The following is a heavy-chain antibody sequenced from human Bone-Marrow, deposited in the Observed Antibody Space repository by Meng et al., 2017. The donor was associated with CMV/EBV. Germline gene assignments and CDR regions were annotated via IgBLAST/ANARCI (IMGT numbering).Heavy chain of an antibody. D-gene: IGHD3-10*01. CDR1: GFTFSSYS. CDR3: ARDSSVTMVRGGETQYYHAMDD. J-gene: IGHJ6*02. V-gene: IGHV3-48*04. CDR2: ISSSGSTI. Sequence: GESLKISCAASGFTFSSYSMNWVRQAPGKGLEWVSYISSSGSTIYYADSVKGRFTISRDNAKNTLYLQMNSLRAEDTAVYYCARDSSVTMVRGGETQYYHAMDDWGQGTTATVPS.